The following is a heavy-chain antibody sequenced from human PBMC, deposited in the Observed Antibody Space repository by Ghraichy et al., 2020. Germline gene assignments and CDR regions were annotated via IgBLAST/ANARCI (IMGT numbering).Heavy chain of an antibody. CDR2: ISAYNGNT. J-gene: IGHJ4*02. CDR3: ARDAYIVVVPAALDY. Sequence: ASVKVSCKASGYTFTSYGISWVRQAPGQGLEWMGWISAYNGNTNYAQKLQGRVTMTTDTSTSTAYMELRSLRSDDTAVYYCARDAYIVVVPAALDYWGQGTLVTVSS. CDR1: GYTFTSYG. V-gene: IGHV1-18*01. D-gene: IGHD2-2*01.